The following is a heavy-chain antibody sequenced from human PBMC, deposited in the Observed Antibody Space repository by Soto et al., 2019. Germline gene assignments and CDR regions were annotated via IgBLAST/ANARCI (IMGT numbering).Heavy chain of an antibody. V-gene: IGHV3-30-3*01. CDR1: GFTFSSYA. J-gene: IGHJ5*02. Sequence: PWGSLRLSCAASGFTFSSYAMHWVRQAPGKGLEWVAVISYDGSNKYYADSVKGRFTISRDNSKNTLYLQMNSLRAEDTAVYYCAIELPSGPRGQGPLVTASS. CDR3: AIELPSGP. CDR2: ISYDGSNK.